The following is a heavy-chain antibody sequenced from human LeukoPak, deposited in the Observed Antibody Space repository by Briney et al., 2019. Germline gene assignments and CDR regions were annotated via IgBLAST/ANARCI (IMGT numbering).Heavy chain of an antibody. CDR2: ISSGSSYI. V-gene: IGHV3-21*01. CDR1: GFTFSSYS. D-gene: IGHD6-19*01. CDR3: ARSYSSGEYYFDS. J-gene: IGHJ4*02. Sequence: GGSLRLSCAASGFTFSSYSLNWVRQAPGKGLEWVSSISSGSSYIYYAGSVKGRFTISRDNAKNSLYLQMNSLRAEDTAVYYCARSYSSGEYYFDSWGQGTLVTVSS.